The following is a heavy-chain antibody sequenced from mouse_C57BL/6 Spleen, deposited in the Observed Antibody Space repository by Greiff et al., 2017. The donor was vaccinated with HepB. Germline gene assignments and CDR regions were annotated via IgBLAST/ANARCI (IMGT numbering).Heavy chain of an antibody. Sequence: EVMLVESEGGLVQPGSSMKLSCTASGFTFSDYYMAWVRQVPEKGLEWVANINYDGSSTYYLDSLKSRFIISRDNAKNILYLQMSSLKSEDTATYYCARDRGYYGSSPLDYWGQGTTLTVSS. V-gene: IGHV5-16*01. D-gene: IGHD1-1*01. J-gene: IGHJ2*01. CDR3: ARDRGYYGSSPLDY. CDR2: INYDGSST. CDR1: GFTFSDYY.